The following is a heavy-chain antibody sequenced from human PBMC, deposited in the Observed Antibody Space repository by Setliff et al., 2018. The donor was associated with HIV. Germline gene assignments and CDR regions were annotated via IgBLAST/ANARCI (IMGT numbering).Heavy chain of an antibody. V-gene: IGHV4-34*01. J-gene: IGHJ6*01. CDR1: GGSFSGYY. CDR3: ARDNSYYYGSGSHYWYGMDV. Sequence: PSETLSLTCAVYGGSFSGYYWSWIRQPPGKGLEWIGEINHSGSTNYNPSLKSRVTILVDTSKNQFSLRLNSATAADTAVYYCARDNSYYYGSGSHYWYGMDVWGQGTTVTVSS. CDR2: INHSGST. D-gene: IGHD3-10*01.